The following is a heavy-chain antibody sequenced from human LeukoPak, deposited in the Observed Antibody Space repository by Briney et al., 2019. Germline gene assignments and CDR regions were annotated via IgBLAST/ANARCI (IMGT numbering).Heavy chain of an antibody. Sequence: GGSLRLSCAASGFTFSSYSMNWVRQAPGEGLEWVSYISSSSSTIYYADSVKGRFTISRDNAKNSLYLQMNSLRDEDTAVYYCGRSDCSSTSCYFASNYWGQGTLVTVSS. CDR3: GRSDCSSTSCYFASNY. CDR1: GFTFSSYS. CDR2: ISSSSSTI. D-gene: IGHD2-2*01. J-gene: IGHJ4*02. V-gene: IGHV3-48*02.